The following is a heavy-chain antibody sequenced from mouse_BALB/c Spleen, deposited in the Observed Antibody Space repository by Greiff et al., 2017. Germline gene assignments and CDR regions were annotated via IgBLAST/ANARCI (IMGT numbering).Heavy chain of an antibody. CDR1: GYTFTDYE. CDR2: IDPDTGGT. CDR3: TRELCAYSAY. D-gene: IGHD1-1*02. V-gene: IGHV1-15*01. J-gene: IGHJ3*01. Sequence: QVQLQQSGAELVRPGASVTLSCKASGYTFTDYEMHWVKQTPVHGLEWIGAIDPDTGGTAYNQKFKGKATLTADKSSSTAYMELRSLTSEDSAVDYCTRELCAYSAYWGQGTLVTVSA.